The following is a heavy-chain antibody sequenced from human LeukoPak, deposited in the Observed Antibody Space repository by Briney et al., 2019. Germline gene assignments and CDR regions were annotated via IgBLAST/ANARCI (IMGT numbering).Heavy chain of an antibody. Sequence: SETLSLTRTVSGGSISSYYWSWIRQPPGKGLEWSGYIYYSGSTNYNPSLKRRVTISVDTSKNQFSLKLSSVTAADTAVYYCARGVYGSGSYYNRWFDPWGQGTLVTASS. V-gene: IGHV4-59*01. CDR3: ARGVYGSGSYYNRWFDP. CDR2: IYYSGST. D-gene: IGHD3-10*01. CDR1: GGSISSYY. J-gene: IGHJ5*02.